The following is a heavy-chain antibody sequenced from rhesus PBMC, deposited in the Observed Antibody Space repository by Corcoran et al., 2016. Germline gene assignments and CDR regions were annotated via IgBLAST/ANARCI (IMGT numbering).Heavy chain of an antibody. V-gene: IGHV4-122*02. D-gene: IGHD6-31*01. CDR1: GYSISSGYG. CDR2: ISYSGST. CDR3: AREGGYSSGWVDY. J-gene: IGHJ4*01. Sequence: QLQLQESGPGLVKPSETLSLTCAVSGYSISSGYGWSWIRQPPGKGLEWIGYISYSGSTSYNPSLKSRVTISRDTSKNQFSLRLSSVTAADTAVYYCAREGGYSSGWVDYWGQGVLVTVSS.